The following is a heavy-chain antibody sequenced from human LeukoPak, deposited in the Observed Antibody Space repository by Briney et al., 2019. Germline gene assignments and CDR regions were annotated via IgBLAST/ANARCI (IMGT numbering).Heavy chain of an antibody. CDR2: ISGSGGSK. CDR3: ASHTRVGATTDLDY. J-gene: IGHJ4*02. CDR1: GFTFSNYG. V-gene: IGHV3-23*01. Sequence: GGSLRLSCAASGFTFSNYGMSWVRQAPGKGLEWVSGISGSGGSKYYADSVKGRFTISRDNSKNTLYLQMNSLRAEDTAVYYCASHTRVGATTDLDYWGQGTLVTVSS. D-gene: IGHD1-26*01.